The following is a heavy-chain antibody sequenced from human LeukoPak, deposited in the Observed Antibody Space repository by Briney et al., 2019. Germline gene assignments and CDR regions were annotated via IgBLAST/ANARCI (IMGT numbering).Heavy chain of an antibody. CDR1: GFTFSSYG. CDR2: IWYDGSNK. V-gene: IGHV3-33*01. CDR3: ARDTAMATFDY. D-gene: IGHD5-18*01. J-gene: IGHJ4*02. Sequence: GGSLRLSCAASGFTFSSYGMHWVRQAPGKGLEWVAVIWYDGSNKYYADSVKGRFTISRDNSKNTLYLQMNSLRAEDTAVYYCARDTAMATFDYWGQGTLVTVSS.